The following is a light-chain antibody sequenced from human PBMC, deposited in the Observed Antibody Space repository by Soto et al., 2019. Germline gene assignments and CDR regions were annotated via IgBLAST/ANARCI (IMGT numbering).Light chain of an antibody. Sequence: QSVLTQPPAASGSPGQSVTISCTGTSFAVGGYNYVSWYQQHPGKAPQVLMYEVSKRPSGVPDRFSGSKSGNTASLTVSGLQAEDEADYYCSAYAGSPYLYVFGSGTKVTVL. CDR2: EVS. V-gene: IGLV2-8*01. J-gene: IGLJ1*01. CDR3: SAYAGSPYLYV. CDR1: SFAVGGYNY.